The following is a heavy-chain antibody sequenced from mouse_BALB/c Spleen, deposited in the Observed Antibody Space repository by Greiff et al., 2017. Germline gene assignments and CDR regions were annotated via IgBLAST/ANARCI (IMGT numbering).Heavy chain of an antibody. D-gene: IGHD3-2*01. CDR3: TRDLQTARATPFAY. CDR1: GYTFTSYW. V-gene: IGHV1-69*02. CDR2: IYPSDSYT. Sequence: QVQLQQPGAELVRPGASVKLSCKASGYTFTSYWINWVKQRPGQGLEWIGNIYPSDSYTNYNQKFKDKATLTVDKSSSTAYMQLSSPTSEDSAVYYCTRDLQTARATPFAYWGQGTLVTVSA. J-gene: IGHJ3*01.